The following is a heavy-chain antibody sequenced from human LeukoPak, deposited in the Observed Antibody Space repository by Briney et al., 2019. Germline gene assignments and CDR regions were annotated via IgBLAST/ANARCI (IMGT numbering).Heavy chain of an antibody. CDR2: ISYDGSNE. J-gene: IGHJ4*02. V-gene: IGHV3-30*18. D-gene: IGHD3-22*01. Sequence: GGSLRLSCAASGFTFSSYGLHWVRQAPGKGLDWVAAISYDGSNEYYADSAKGRFTISKDNSKNTLFLQMNGLRAEDTAVYYCAKDNYYRSSAFIDYWGQGSLVTVSS. CDR3: AKDNYYRSSAFIDY. CDR1: GFTFSSYG.